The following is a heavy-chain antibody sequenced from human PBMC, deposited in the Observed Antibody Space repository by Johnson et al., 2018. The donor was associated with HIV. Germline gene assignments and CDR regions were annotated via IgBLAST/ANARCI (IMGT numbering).Heavy chain of an antibody. CDR1: GFSFSNYG. D-gene: IGHD3-10*01. CDR3: ARDRLWFRELCPADAFDI. J-gene: IGHJ3*02. V-gene: IGHV3-30*03. CDR2: ISYDGSNK. Sequence: QVQLVESGGGVVQPGGSLRLSCAASGFSFSNYGMHWVRQAPGKGLEWVAVISYDGSNKYYADSVKGRFTISRDNSKNTLSLQMNSLRAEDTAVYYCARDRLWFRELCPADAFDIWGQGTMVTVSS.